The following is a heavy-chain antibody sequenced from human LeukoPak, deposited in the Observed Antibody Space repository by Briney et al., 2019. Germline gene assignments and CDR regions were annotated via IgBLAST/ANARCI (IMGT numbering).Heavy chain of an antibody. CDR2: ISFDGSSD. Sequence: PGGSLRLSCAASGFPFSTNAMHWVRQAPGKGLEWMAVISFDGSSDTYADPVEGRFTISRDNAKNTLFLQMNSLRSDDTAVYYCARDGANDVFKGGAYFLDWGQGALVTVSS. CDR3: ARDGANDVFKGGAYFLD. D-gene: IGHD4/OR15-4a*01. J-gene: IGHJ1*01. CDR1: GFPFSTNA. V-gene: IGHV3-30*04.